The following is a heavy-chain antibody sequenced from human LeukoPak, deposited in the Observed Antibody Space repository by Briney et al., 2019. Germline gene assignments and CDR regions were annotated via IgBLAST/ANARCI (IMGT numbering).Heavy chain of an antibody. Sequence: SETLSPTCAVYGGSFSGYYWSWIPQPPGKGLEWIGEINHSGSTNYNPSLKSRVTISVDTSKNQFSLKLSSVTAADTAVYYCARAYLLDGLLGRDRKRPTHYHMDVWGKGTTVTVSS. CDR3: ARAYLLDGLLGRDRKRPTHYHMDV. CDR1: GGSFSGYY. J-gene: IGHJ6*03. CDR2: INHSGST. D-gene: IGHD2/OR15-2a*01. V-gene: IGHV4-34*01.